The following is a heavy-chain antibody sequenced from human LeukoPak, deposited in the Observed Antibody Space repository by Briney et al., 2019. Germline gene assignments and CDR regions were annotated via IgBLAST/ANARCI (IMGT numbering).Heavy chain of an antibody. Sequence: GGSLRLSCAASGFTFSYYGMHWVRQAPGKGLEWVAFIRFDGNDKFYAESVKGRFTISKDTSRSTLFLQMNSLRAEDTAVYYCAKIQGWFNAAFHIGGQGTMVTVSS. CDR3: AKIQGWFNAAFHI. CDR2: IRFDGNDK. CDR1: GFTFSYYG. D-gene: IGHD6-19*01. V-gene: IGHV3-30*02. J-gene: IGHJ3*02.